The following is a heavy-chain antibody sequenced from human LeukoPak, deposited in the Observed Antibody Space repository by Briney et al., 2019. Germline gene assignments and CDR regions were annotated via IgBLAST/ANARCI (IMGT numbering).Heavy chain of an antibody. CDR1: GYTFTSYD. V-gene: IGHV1-8*01. J-gene: IGHJ6*02. Sequence: ASVNVSCKASGYTFTSYDINWVRQATGQGLEWMGWMNPNSGNTGYAQKFQGRVTMTRNTSISTAYMELSSLRSEDTAVYYCARGGFSSGLTSYYYYYGMDVWGQGTTVTVSS. D-gene: IGHD2-15*01. CDR3: ARGGFSSGLTSYYYYYGMDV. CDR2: MNPNSGNT.